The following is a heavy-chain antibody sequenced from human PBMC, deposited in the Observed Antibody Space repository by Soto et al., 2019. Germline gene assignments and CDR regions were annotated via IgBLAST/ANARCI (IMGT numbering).Heavy chain of an antibody. J-gene: IGHJ4*02. V-gene: IGHV3-66*01. CDR3: ARDGSGH. CDR2: LYTGGGT. CDR1: GLTVSTNP. Sequence: EVQLVESGGGLVQPGGSLRLSCAASGLTVSTNPMSWVRQAPGKGLEWGSVLYTGGGTHYADSVKGRFTISRDNSKNTVNLQMNSLRPEDTAVYYCARDGSGHWGQGTLVTVSS.